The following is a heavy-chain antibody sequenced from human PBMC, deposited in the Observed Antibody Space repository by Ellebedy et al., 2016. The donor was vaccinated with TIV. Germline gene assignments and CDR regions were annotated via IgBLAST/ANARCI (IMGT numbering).Heavy chain of an antibody. Sequence: ASVKVSCKASGCTFSDYAFSWVRQATGQGLEWMGRIIPILGITIYTQNFQGRVTITADKSTSTGYMELSSLRSEDTAVYYCAKQGGGSDNLWGTYPIYFDYWGQGTLVTVSS. J-gene: IGHJ4*02. CDR1: GCTFSDYA. CDR2: IIPILGIT. D-gene: IGHD3-16*02. V-gene: IGHV1-69*04. CDR3: AKQGGGSDNLWGTYPIYFDY.